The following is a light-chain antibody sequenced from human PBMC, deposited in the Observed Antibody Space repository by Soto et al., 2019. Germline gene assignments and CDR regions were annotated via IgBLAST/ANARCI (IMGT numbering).Light chain of an antibody. Sequence: EIVLTQSPATLSLSPGERATLSCRASQSVSSFLAWYQQKPGQAPRLLIYDVSNRATGIPARFSGSGSGTDFTLTISSLEPEDFAVYYCQQRSNCPLTFGQGTRLDTK. J-gene: IGKJ5*01. CDR3: QQRSNCPLT. V-gene: IGKV3-11*01. CDR1: QSVSSF. CDR2: DVS.